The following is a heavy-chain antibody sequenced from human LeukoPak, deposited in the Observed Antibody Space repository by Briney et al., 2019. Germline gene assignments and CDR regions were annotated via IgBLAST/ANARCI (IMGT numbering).Heavy chain of an antibody. CDR3: ARVSPRQQLPHLDY. Sequence: SETLSLTCAVYGGSFSGYYWSWIRQPPGKGLEWIGEINHSGSTNYNPSLKSRVTISVDTSKNQFSLKLSSVTAADTAVYYCARVSPRQQLPHLDYWGQGTLVTVSS. CDR2: INHSGST. V-gene: IGHV4-34*01. D-gene: IGHD6-13*01. J-gene: IGHJ4*02. CDR1: GGSFSGYY.